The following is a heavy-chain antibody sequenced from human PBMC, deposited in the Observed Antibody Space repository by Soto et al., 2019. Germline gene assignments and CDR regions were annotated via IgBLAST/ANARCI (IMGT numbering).Heavy chain of an antibody. CDR3: AIADYGDDDY. CDR2: IKAYSGNT. J-gene: IGHJ4*02. CDR1: GYTFATST. D-gene: IGHD4-17*01. V-gene: IGHV1-18*01. Sequence: GPGAKKPGASVKVSCKASGYTFATSTISWLRQAPGQGPEWMGWIKAYSGNTNYAQKLQGRLTMTTDTSTSTAYMELRSLTTDDTAIYYCAIADYGDDDYWGQETLVTVSS.